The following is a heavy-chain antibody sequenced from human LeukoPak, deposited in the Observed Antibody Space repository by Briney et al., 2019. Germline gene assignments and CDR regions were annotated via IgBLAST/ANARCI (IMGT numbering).Heavy chain of an antibody. V-gene: IGHV1-18*01. Sequence: SSVKVSCQASGYNFKTHAFRWVRQVPGQGLEWMGWISGYNGGTAYAQKFQDRVTMTKDTYSTTAYMELRGHTSAERAVYYCARFWVFGADTSPPYQQGMDVWGQGTTVTVSS. D-gene: IGHD3-3*01. CDR2: ISGYNGGT. CDR3: ARFWVFGADTSPPYQQGMDV. J-gene: IGHJ6*02. CDR1: GYNFKTHA.